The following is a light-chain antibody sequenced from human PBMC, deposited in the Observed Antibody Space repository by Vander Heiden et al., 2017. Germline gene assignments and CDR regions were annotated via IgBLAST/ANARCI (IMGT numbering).Light chain of an antibody. CDR3: QSYDDRLSGDV. Sequence: QPALPPPPSVASAPGQSVTISCTGTNTNIGPSSDVHWYQQLPGAAPKLLIYGTSQRPSGVPDRFSGSKSGTSASLAITGLRAEDEADYYCQSYDDRLSGDVFGTGTRLTVL. CDR2: GTS. J-gene: IGLJ1*01. V-gene: IGLV1-40*01. CDR1: NTNIGPSSD.